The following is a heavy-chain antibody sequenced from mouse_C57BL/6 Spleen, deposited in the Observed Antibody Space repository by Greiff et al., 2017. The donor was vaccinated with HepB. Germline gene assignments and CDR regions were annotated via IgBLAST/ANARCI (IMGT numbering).Heavy chain of an antibody. CDR1: GYAFSSSW. Sequence: VQRVESGPELVKPGASVKISCKASGYAFSSSWMNWVKQRPGKGLEWIGRIYPGDGDTNYNGKFKGKATLTADKSSSTAYMQLSSLTSEDSAVYFCARSSIYYYGSSWFAYWGQGTLVTVSA. CDR2: IYPGDGDT. D-gene: IGHD1-1*01. V-gene: IGHV1-82*01. J-gene: IGHJ3*01. CDR3: ARSSIYYYGSSWFAY.